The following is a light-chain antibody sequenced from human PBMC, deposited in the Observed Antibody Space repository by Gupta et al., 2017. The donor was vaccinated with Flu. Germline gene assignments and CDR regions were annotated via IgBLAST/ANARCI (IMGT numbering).Light chain of an antibody. CDR2: DVS. CDR3: CSYAGSYYV. J-gene: IGLJ1*01. V-gene: IGLV2-11*01. Sequence: QSALTQPRSVSGSPGQSVTISCTGTSSDVGGYNYVSWYQQHPGKAPKLMTYDVSERPSGAPDRFSGSKSGTTASLTISGRQAEDDDDYYCCSYAGSYYVFGTGTKVTVL. CDR1: SSDVGGYNY.